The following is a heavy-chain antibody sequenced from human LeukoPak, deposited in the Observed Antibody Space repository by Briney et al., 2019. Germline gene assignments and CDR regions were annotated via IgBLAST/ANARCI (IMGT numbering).Heavy chain of an antibody. CDR2: IHHSGST. Sequence: NSSETLSLTCTVAGYFISSGYYWGWIRQPPGKGLQWIGSIHHSGSTYYNPSLKSRVTISVDTSKNQFSLKLSSVTAADTAVYYCARGVLHFDYWGQGTLVTVSS. V-gene: IGHV4-38-2*02. J-gene: IGHJ4*02. CDR1: GYFISSGYY. D-gene: IGHD5-18*01. CDR3: ARGVLHFDY.